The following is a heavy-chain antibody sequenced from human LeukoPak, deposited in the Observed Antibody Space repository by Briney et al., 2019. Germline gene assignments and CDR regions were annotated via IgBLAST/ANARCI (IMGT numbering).Heavy chain of an antibody. CDR2: ISGSGGST. J-gene: IGHJ4*02. V-gene: IGHV3-23*01. CDR1: GFTFANYA. D-gene: IGHD3-22*01. Sequence: PGGSLRLSCEGSGFTFANYAMSWVRQAPGKGPEWVSAISGSGGSTYYADSVKGRFTISRDNSKNTLYLQMNSLRAEDTAVYYCASEYDSSGYTRLYWGQGTLVTVSS. CDR3: ASEYDSSGYTRLY.